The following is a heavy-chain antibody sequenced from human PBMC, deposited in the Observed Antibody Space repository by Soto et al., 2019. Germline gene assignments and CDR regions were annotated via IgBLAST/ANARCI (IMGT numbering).Heavy chain of an antibody. CDR3: ASYAAAVHSNGSGTPNTYYYYGMDV. J-gene: IGHJ6*02. CDR1: GGTFISYA. D-gene: IGHD3-10*01. CDR2: IIPIFGTA. Sequence: GXSVKVSCTASGGTFISYAIIWVRQAPGQGLEWMGGIIPIFGTANYAQKFQGRVTITADESTSTAYMELSSLRSEDTAVYYCASYAAAVHSNGSGTPNTYYYYGMDVWGQGTTVTVSS. V-gene: IGHV1-69*01.